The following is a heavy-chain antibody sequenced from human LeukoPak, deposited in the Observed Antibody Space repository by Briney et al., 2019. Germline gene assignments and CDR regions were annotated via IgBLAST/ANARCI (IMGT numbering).Heavy chain of an antibody. CDR2: IYYSGST. J-gene: IGHJ4*02. V-gene: IGHV4-39*07. CDR3: ARADATSLYYYDSSGYSDFDY. CDR1: GGSISSSSYY. D-gene: IGHD3-22*01. Sequence: PSETLSLTCTVSGGSISSSSYYWGWIRQPPGKGLEWIGSIYYSGSTYYNPSLKSRVTISVDTSKNQFSLKLSSVTAADTAVYYCARADATSLYYYDSSGYSDFDYWGQGTLVTVSS.